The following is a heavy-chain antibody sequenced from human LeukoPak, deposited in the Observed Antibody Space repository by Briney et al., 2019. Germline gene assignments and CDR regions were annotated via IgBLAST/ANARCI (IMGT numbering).Heavy chain of an antibody. CDR1: GYIFNDYY. CDR3: ARFSYYDSSGYYNHIRGDY. V-gene: IGHV1-2*02. J-gene: IGHJ4*02. Sequence: ASVKASCKASGYIFNDYYMHWVRQAPGQGLEWMGWINPNSGGTNYAQKFQGRVTMTRDTSISTAYMELSRLRSDDTAVYYCARFSYYDSSGYYNHIRGDYWGQGTLVTVSS. CDR2: INPNSGGT. D-gene: IGHD3-22*01.